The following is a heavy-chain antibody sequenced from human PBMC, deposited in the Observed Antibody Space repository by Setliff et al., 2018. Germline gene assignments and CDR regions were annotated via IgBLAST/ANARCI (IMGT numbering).Heavy chain of an antibody. V-gene: IGHV4-34*01. D-gene: IGHD1-1*01. J-gene: IGHJ4*02. CDR2: INHSGST. Sequence: PSETLSLTCAVYGGSFSGYYWSWIRQPPGKGLEWIGEINHSGSTNYNPSLKTRVSISEDTSRNQISLRLLSVSAADTAVYFCARDGAGHTESWKGHFGYWGQGTEVTVSS. CDR3: ARDGAGHTESWKGHFGY. CDR1: GGSFSGYY.